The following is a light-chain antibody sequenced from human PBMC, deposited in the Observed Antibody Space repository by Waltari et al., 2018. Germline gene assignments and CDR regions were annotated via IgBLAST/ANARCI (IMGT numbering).Light chain of an antibody. CDR2: END. CDR1: GTNFGADYD. J-gene: IGLJ2*01. Sequence: QSVLTQPPSVSGAPGQRVTISCSGSGTNFGADYDVHWYQQLPGTAPKLLIFENDIRPSGGPDRFSGSKSGTSASLVITGLQAEDESDYYCQSYDSSLGGPVFGGGTKLTVL. V-gene: IGLV1-40*01. CDR3: QSYDSSLGGPV.